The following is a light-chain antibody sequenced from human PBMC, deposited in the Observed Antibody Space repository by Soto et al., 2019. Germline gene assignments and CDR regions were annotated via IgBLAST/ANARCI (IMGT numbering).Light chain of an antibody. CDR2: GAS. CDR1: QSIGIY. V-gene: IGKV3-11*01. Sequence: EIVLTQSPTTLSSSPGERATLSCRASQSIGIYLAWYRQKPGQAPRLLIYGASNRAAGIPARFSGSGSGTDFTLTITSLEPEDFAVYYWQHRSTWPGTWTFGQGTKVESK. CDR3: QHRSTWPGTWT. J-gene: IGKJ1*01.